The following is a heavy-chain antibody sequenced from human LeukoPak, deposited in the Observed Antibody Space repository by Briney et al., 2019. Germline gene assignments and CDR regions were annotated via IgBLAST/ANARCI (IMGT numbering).Heavy chain of an antibody. Sequence: PGGSLGLSFAASGFPLKSKYMGWVPPAPGKGPGWVSVIYSGGSTSYADSVKGRFTISRDNSKNTLYLQRNRLRAEDTAVYYCAGDYPGSFAFNIWGQGTMVTGSS. J-gene: IGHJ3*02. V-gene: IGHV3-53*01. D-gene: IGHD2-15*01. CDR2: IYSGGST. CDR1: GFPLKSKY. CDR3: AGDYPGSFAFNI.